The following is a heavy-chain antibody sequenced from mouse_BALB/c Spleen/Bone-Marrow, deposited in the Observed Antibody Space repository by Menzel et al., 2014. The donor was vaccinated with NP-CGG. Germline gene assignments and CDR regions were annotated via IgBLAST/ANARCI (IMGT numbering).Heavy chain of an antibody. V-gene: IGHV6-6*02. CDR1: GFTFSNYW. CDR3: TRRGGWYFDV. Sequence: DVKLVESGGGLVQPGGFMKLSCVASGFTFSNYWMNWVRQSPEKGLEWVAEIRLKSNNYATHYAESVKGRFTISRDDSKSSVYLQMNNLRAEDTGIYYCTRRGGWYFDVWGAGTTVTVSS. CDR2: IRLKSNNYAT. J-gene: IGHJ1*01.